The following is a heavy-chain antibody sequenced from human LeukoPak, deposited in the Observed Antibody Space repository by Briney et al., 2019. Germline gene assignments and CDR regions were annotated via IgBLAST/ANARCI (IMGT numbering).Heavy chain of an antibody. Sequence: SETLSLTCAVYGGSFSGYYWGWIRQPPGKGLEWIGSIYYSGSTYYNPSLKSRVTISVDTSKNQFSLKLSSVTAADTAVCYCARDRIAVAGTAGMDAWGKGTTVTVSS. V-gene: IGHV4-34*01. CDR3: ARDRIAVAGTAGMDA. CDR2: IYYSGST. J-gene: IGHJ6*04. D-gene: IGHD6-19*01. CDR1: GGSFSGYY.